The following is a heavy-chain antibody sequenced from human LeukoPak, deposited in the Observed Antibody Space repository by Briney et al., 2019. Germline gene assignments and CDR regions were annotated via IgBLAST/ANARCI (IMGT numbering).Heavy chain of an antibody. Sequence: ASVTVSCKASGYTFTSYGISWVRQAPGQGLEWMGWISAYNGNTNYAQTLQGRVTMTTDTSTSTAYMELRSLRSDDTAVYYCARAGYYCSGGSCYLTNFDYWGQGTLVTVSS. CDR1: GYTFTSYG. J-gene: IGHJ4*02. V-gene: IGHV1-18*01. CDR2: ISAYNGNT. CDR3: ARAGYYCSGGSCYLTNFDY. D-gene: IGHD2-15*01.